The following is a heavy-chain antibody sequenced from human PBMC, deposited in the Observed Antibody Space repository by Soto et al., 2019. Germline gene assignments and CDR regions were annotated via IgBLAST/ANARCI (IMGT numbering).Heavy chain of an antibody. V-gene: IGHV3-30*03. Sequence: GGSLRLSCAASGFTFSSYGMHWVRQAPGKGLEWVAVISYDGSNKYYADSVKGRFTISRDNSKNTLYLQMNSLRAEDTAVYYCARGPYYYDSGGYYDILDYWGQGTLVTVSS. D-gene: IGHD3-22*01. CDR3: ARGPYYYDSGGYYDILDY. CDR2: ISYDGSNK. CDR1: GFTFSSYG. J-gene: IGHJ4*02.